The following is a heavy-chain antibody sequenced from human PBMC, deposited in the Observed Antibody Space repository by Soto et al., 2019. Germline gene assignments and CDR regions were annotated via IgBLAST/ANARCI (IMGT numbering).Heavy chain of an antibody. Sequence: QVQLVESGGGVVQPGRSLRLSCAASGFTFSSYAMHWVRQAPGKGLEWVAVISYDGSNKYYADSVKGRFTISRDNSKNTLYLQMNSLRAEDMAVYYCARVFPGYYYDSSGYQPGAIDYWGQGTLVTVSS. V-gene: IGHV3-30-3*01. CDR1: GFTFSSYA. D-gene: IGHD3-22*01. J-gene: IGHJ4*02. CDR2: ISYDGSNK. CDR3: ARVFPGYYYDSSGYQPGAIDY.